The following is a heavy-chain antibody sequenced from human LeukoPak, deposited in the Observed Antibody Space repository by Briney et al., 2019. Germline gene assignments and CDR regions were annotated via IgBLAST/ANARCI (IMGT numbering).Heavy chain of an antibody. D-gene: IGHD6-19*01. J-gene: IGHJ4*02. Sequence: PSETLSLTCTVSGGSISYYYWSWIRQPPGKGLEWIGYIYYSGSTNYNPSLKSRVTISVDTSKNQFSLKLSSVTAADTAVYYCARLDLISGWPFDYWGQGTLVTVSS. CDR2: IYYSGST. CDR1: GGSISYYY. CDR3: ARLDLISGWPFDY. V-gene: IGHV4-59*01.